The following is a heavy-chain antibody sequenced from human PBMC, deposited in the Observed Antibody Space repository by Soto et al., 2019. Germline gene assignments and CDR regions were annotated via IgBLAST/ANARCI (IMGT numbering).Heavy chain of an antibody. V-gene: IGHV3-23*01. Sequence: EVQLWESGGGFVQPGGSLRLSCAATGFSFAGYALTWVRQAPGKGLEWLSAVSGGGASTYYADSVRGRFSIYRDVSGNMIYLQLTRLTAVDTATYCCAKTKTFNCYYGGFDAWGQGTRVTVSS. CDR3: AKTKTFNCYYGGFDA. CDR2: VSGGGAST. CDR1: GFSFAGYA. J-gene: IGHJ4*02. D-gene: IGHD2-21*01.